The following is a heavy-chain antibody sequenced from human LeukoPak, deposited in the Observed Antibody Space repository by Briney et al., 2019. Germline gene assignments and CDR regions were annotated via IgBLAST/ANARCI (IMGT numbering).Heavy chain of an antibody. V-gene: IGHV4-39*01. J-gene: IGHJ4*02. CDR1: GGSISSGGYY. CDR3: TRRPHSYFAD. D-gene: IGHD4-11*01. CDR2: IHYTGTT. Sequence: PSETLSLTCTVSGGSISSGGYYWSWIRQPPGTGLEWIGTIHYTGTTYYNPSLKSRVIISVDTSKNQFSLKLTSVTATDTAVYYCTRRPHSYFADWGQGTLVTVSS.